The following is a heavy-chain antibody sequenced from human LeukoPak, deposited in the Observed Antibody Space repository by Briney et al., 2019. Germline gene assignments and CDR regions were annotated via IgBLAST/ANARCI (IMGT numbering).Heavy chain of an antibody. CDR1: GFTFSSYS. D-gene: IGHD1-26*01. CDR3: AGTDSGSYSRWFDY. V-gene: IGHV3-48*01. J-gene: IGHJ4*02. CDR2: ISSSSSII. Sequence: GGSLRLSCAASGFTFSSYSMKWVRQAPGKGLEWVSYISSSSSIIYYADSVKGRFTVSRDNAKNSLYLQMNSLRAEDTAVYFCAGTDSGSYSRWFDYGGQGTLVTVSS.